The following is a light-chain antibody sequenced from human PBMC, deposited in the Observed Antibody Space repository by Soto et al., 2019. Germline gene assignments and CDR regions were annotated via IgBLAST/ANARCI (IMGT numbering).Light chain of an antibody. J-gene: IGKJ1*01. CDR1: QTISSW. V-gene: IGKV1-5*03. Sequence: IQMTQSPSTLSGSVGNRVTIACRASQTISSWLAWYQQKPGKAPKLLIYKASTLKSGVPSRFSGSLYGTEFNLTISSLQTDDFATYYCQHYNSYSEAFGQGTKVDI. CDR3: QHYNSYSEA. CDR2: KAS.